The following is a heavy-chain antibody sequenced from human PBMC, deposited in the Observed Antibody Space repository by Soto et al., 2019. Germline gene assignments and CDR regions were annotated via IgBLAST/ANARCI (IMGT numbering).Heavy chain of an antibody. D-gene: IGHD6-13*01. J-gene: IGHJ6*02. CDR1: GFTFSSYE. CDR3: ARCPPDIAAAGPDYYYYGMDV. CDR2: ISSSGSTI. V-gene: IGHV3-48*03. Sequence: GVSLRLSCAASGFTFSSYEMNWVRQAPWKGLEWVSYISSSGSTIYYADSVKGRFTISRDNAKNSLYLQMNSLRAEDTAVYYCARCPPDIAAAGPDYYYYGMDVWGQGTTVTVSS.